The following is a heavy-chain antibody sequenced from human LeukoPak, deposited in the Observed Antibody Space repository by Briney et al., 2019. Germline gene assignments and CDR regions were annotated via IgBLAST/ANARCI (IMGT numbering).Heavy chain of an antibody. CDR1: GFTFSSYS. CDR3: ARDLDSSSDYYYYYYMDV. J-gene: IGHJ6*03. V-gene: IGHV3-48*01. Sequence: GSLRLSCAASGFTFSSYSMNWVRQAPGKGLEWVSYISSSSSTIYYADSVKGRFTISRDNAKNSLYLQMNSLRAEDTAVYYCARDLDSSSDYYYYYYMDVWGKGTTVTVSS. D-gene: IGHD6-13*01. CDR2: ISSSSSTI.